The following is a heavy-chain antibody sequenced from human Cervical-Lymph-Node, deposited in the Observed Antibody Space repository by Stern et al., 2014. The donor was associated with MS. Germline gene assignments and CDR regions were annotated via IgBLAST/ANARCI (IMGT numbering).Heavy chain of an antibody. V-gene: IGHV3-48*01. CDR1: GFTFSTYS. Sequence: EVQLVESGGGLVQPGGSLRLSCAASGFTFSTYSMNWVRQAPGQGPEWVAYIRRDGGSVTYYADSVKGRFTISRDDARNSLYLQMSSLRAEDTAVYYCVRDPEALDYWGQGTLVTVSS. D-gene: IGHD1-14*01. J-gene: IGHJ4*02. CDR3: VRDPEALDY. CDR2: IRRDGGSVT.